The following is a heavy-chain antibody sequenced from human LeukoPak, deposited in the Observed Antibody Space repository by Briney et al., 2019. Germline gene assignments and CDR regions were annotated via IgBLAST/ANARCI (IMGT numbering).Heavy chain of an antibody. V-gene: IGHV4-4*07. CDR3: ATYTSDRASFDY. J-gene: IGHJ4*02. CDR2: IYTSGST. Sequence: SETLSLTCTVSGGSISSYYWSWIRQPAGNGLEWIGRIYTSGSTNYNPSLKSRVTMSVDTSKNQFSLKLSSVTAADTAVYYCATYTSDRASFDYWGQGTLVTVSS. D-gene: IGHD3-22*01. CDR1: GGSISSYY.